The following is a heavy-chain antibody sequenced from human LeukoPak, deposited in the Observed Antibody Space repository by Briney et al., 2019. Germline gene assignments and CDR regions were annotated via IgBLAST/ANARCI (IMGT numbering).Heavy chain of an antibody. CDR3: AKAHRLRYFDWSLFDY. CDR1: GLRFSDYY. Sequence: GGSLRLSCAASGLRFSDYYVSWIRQAPGKGLQWVSYISSGGDIMHYADSVKGRFTISRDNSKNTLYLQMNSLRAEDTAVYYCAKAHRLRYFDWSLFDYWGQGTLVTVSS. D-gene: IGHD3-9*01. CDR2: ISSGGDIM. J-gene: IGHJ4*02. V-gene: IGHV3-11*04.